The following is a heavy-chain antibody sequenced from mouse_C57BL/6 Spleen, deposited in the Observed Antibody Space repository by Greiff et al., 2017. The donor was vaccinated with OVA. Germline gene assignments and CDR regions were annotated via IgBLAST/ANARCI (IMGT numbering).Heavy chain of an antibody. J-gene: IGHJ2*01. CDR3: ARHPQNYDYDVSYFDY. CDR2: ISGGGGNT. Sequence: EVQVVESGGGLVKPGGSLKLSCAASGFTFSSYTMSWVRQTPEKRLEWVATISGGGGNTYYPDSVKGRFTISRDNAKNTLYLQMSSLRSEDTALYYCARHPQNYDYDVSYFDYWGQGTTLTVSS. V-gene: IGHV5-9*01. CDR1: GFTFSSYT. D-gene: IGHD2-4*01.